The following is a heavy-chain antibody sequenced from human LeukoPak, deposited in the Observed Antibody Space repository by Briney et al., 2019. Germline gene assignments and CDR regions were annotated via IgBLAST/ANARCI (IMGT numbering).Heavy chain of an antibody. CDR1: DGSISTYY. CDR3: ARSYGDYLNFDY. D-gene: IGHD4-17*01. CDR2: VYYSGST. Sequence: SETLSLTCTVSDGSISTYYWNWIRQPPGKGLEWIGYVYYSGSTSYNPSLKSRVSMSVDMSKTQFSLNLTSVTAADTAVYFCARSYGDYLNFDYWGRGALVTVSS. V-gene: IGHV4-59*08. J-gene: IGHJ4*02.